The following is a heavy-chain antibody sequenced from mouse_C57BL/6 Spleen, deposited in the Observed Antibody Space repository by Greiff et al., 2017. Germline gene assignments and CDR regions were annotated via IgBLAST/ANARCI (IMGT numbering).Heavy chain of an antibody. CDR2: IDPETGGT. J-gene: IGHJ2*01. V-gene: IGHV1-15*01. D-gene: IGHD1-1*01. Sequence: QVQLQQSGAELVRPGASVTLSCKASGYTFTDYEMHWVKQTPVHGLEWIGAIDPETGGTAYNQKFKGKAILTADKSSSTAYMELRSLTSEDSAVYYCTRAYYYGSSFPDYWGQGTTLTVSS. CDR1: GYTFTDYE. CDR3: TRAYYYGSSFPDY.